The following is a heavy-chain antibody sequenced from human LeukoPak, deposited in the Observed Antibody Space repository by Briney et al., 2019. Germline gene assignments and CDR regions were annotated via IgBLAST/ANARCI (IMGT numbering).Heavy chain of an antibody. CDR2: IYHSGSI. J-gene: IGHJ4*02. D-gene: IGHD2-21*02. CDR1: GDSISSNNW. Sequence: ASETLSLTCAVSGDSISSNNWWSWVRQPPGKGLEWIGEIYHSGSINKNPSLKNRLSISVDKSKNQFSLRLSSVTAADTAIYFCARRAISVNNFGDSHWGQGTRVIVSS. V-gene: IGHV4-4*02. CDR3: ARRAISVNNFGDSH.